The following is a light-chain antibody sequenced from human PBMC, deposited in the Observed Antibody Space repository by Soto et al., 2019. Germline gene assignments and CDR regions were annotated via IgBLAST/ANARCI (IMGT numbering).Light chain of an antibody. Sequence: EIVMTQSPATLSVSPGERATLSCRASQSVSSNLAWYQQKPGQAPRLLIYRASTRATGIPARFSGSGSGTEFTLTISSLQSEDFTVYYGQQYNNWPPWTFGQGTKVEIK. CDR3: QQYNNWPPWT. CDR2: RAS. J-gene: IGKJ1*01. CDR1: QSVSSN. V-gene: IGKV3-15*01.